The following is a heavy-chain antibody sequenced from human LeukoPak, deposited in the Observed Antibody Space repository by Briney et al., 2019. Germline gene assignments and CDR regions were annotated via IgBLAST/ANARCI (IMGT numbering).Heavy chain of an antibody. J-gene: IGHJ5*02. V-gene: IGHV1-69*05. CDR2: IIPIFGTA. D-gene: IGHD2-2*01. CDR1: GGTFSSYA. Sequence: GASVKVSCKASGGTFSSYAISWVRQAPGQGLEWMGGIIPIFGTANYAQKFQGRVTITTDESTSTAYMELSSLRSEDTAVYYCARVSIYCSSTSCYNNWFDPWGQGTLVTVSS. CDR3: ARVSIYCSSTSCYNNWFDP.